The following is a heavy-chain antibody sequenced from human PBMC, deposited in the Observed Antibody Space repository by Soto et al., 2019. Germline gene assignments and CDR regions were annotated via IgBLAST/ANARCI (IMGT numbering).Heavy chain of an antibody. D-gene: IGHD3-22*01. CDR3: AREFRGGYYYDSSGPQYYGMDV. V-gene: IGHV4-34*01. CDR1: GGSFSGYY. Sequence: ETLSLTCAVYGGSFSGYYWSWIRQPPGKGLEWIGEINHSGSTNYNPSLKSRVTISVDTSKNQFSLKLSSVTAADTAVYYCAREFRGGYYYDSSGPQYYGMDVWGQGTTVTVSS. J-gene: IGHJ6*02. CDR2: INHSGST.